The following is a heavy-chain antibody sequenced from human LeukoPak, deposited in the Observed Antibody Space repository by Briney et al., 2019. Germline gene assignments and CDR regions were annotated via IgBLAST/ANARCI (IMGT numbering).Heavy chain of an antibody. D-gene: IGHD5-12*01. CDR2: IIPIFGTA. V-gene: IGHV1-69*13. Sequence: SVKVSCKASGGTFSSYAISWVRQAPGQGLEWMGGIIPIFGTANYAQKFQGRVTITADESTSTAYMELSSLRSEDTAVYYCARVRGLIRSGYKYYFDYWGQGTLVTVSS. J-gene: IGHJ4*02. CDR3: ARVRGLIRSGYKYYFDY. CDR1: GGTFSSYA.